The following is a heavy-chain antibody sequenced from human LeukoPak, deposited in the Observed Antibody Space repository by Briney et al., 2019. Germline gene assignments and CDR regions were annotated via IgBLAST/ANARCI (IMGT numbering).Heavy chain of an antibody. CDR1: RYSFDSYA. J-gene: IGHJ4*02. Sequence: GGSLRLSCEGSRYSFDSYAMTWVRQAPGKGLEWVSSINGSGDITYYAESVKDRFTVSRDNSKNTLFLQMNSLRAEDTAVFYCAKRYGDSTGWFFDFWGQGSLVTVSS. V-gene: IGHV3-23*01. CDR2: INGSGDIT. D-gene: IGHD6-13*01. CDR3: AKRYGDSTGWFFDF.